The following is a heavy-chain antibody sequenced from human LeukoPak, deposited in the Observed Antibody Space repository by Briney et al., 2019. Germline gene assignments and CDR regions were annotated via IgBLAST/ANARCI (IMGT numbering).Heavy chain of an antibody. J-gene: IGHJ3*02. CDR1: GFTFDDYA. V-gene: IGHV3-9*03. CDR3: AKARGSNWSDGFDI. CDR2: ISWNSVSI. Sequence: GRSLRLSCAASGFTFDDYAMHWVRQAPGKGLEWVSGISWNSVSIGYADSVKGRFTTSRDNAKNSLYLQMNSLRVEDMAFYYCAKARGSNWSDGFDIRGQGTMVTVSS. D-gene: IGHD6-13*01.